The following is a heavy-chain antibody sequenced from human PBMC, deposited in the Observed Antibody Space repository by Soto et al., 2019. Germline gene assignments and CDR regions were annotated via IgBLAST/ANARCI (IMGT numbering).Heavy chain of an antibody. CDR3: AHSFRSWSVLYYYYYGMDV. D-gene: IGHD6-13*01. CDR1: GFSLSTSGVG. J-gene: IGHJ6*02. CDR2: IYWNDDK. Sequence: SGPTLVNPTQTLTLTCTFSGFSLSTSGVGVGWIRQPPGKALEWLALIYWNDDKRYSPSLKSRLTITKDTSKNQVVLTMTNMDPVDTATYYCAHSFRSWSVLYYYYYGMDVWGQGTTVTVSS. V-gene: IGHV2-5*01.